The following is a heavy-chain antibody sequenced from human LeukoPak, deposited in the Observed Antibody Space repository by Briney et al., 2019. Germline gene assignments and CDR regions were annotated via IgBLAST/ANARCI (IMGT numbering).Heavy chain of an antibody. CDR1: GYTFTSYG. CDR2: ISAYNGNT. V-gene: IGHV1-18*01. CDR3: ARDRSTVRGVINY. D-gene: IGHD3-10*01. J-gene: IGHJ4*02. Sequence: ASLKVSCTASGYTFTSYGISWVRQAPGQGLEWMGWISAYNGNTNYAPKLQGRVTMTTETSTSTAYMELRSLRSDDTAVYYCARDRSTVRGVINYWGQGTLVTVSS.